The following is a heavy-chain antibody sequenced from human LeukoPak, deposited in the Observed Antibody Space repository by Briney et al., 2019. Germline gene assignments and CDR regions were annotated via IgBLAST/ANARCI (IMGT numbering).Heavy chain of an antibody. J-gene: IGHJ6*02. V-gene: IGHV4-34*01. CDR3: ARSLRGYGMDV. D-gene: IGHD3-10*01. CDR1: GGSFSGYY. CDR2: INHSGST. Sequence: SETLSLTCAVYGGSFSGYYWSWIRQPPGKGLEWIGEINHSGSTNYNPSLKSRVTISVDTSKNQFSLKLSSVTAADTAVYYCARSLRGYGMDVWGQGTTVIVSS.